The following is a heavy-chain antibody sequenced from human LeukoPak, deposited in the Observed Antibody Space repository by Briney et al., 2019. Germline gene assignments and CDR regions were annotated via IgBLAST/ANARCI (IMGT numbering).Heavy chain of an antibody. D-gene: IGHD3-10*01. CDR1: GYTFTGYY. Sequence: ASVKVSCKASGYTFTGYYMHWVRQAPGQGLEWMGWINPNSGGTNYAQKFQGWVTMTRDTSISTAYMELSRLRSDDTAVYYCARGQFSTMVRGVISGMDVWGQGTMVTVSS. V-gene: IGHV1-2*04. J-gene: IGHJ6*02. CDR2: INPNSGGT. CDR3: ARGQFSTMVRGVISGMDV.